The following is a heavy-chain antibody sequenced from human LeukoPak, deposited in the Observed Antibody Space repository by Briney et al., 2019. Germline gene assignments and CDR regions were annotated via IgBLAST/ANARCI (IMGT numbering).Heavy chain of an antibody. CDR1: GYTFTNFV. V-gene: IGHV1-18*01. D-gene: IGHD3-10*02. CDR2: ISPHSHTT. J-gene: IGHJ4*02. Sequence: GASVTVSCKASGYTFTNFVISWVRQAPGQGLEWVGWISPHSHTTHYAEKFQGRVTMTTDTSTTTVYMELKSLRSDDTAVYFCARGHTMYYWGQGTPVTVSS. CDR3: ARGHTMYY.